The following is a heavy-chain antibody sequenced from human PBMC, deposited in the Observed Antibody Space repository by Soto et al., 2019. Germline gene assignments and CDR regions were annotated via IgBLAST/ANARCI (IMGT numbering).Heavy chain of an antibody. D-gene: IGHD3-16*01. CDR2: IYWDDDK. CDR3: AHIPNYYQYDWFDP. V-gene: IGHV2-5*02. CDR1: GFSLTTRGVG. J-gene: IGHJ5*02. Sequence: QITLKASGPTLVKPTQTLTLTCTFSGFSLTTRGVGVGWIRQPPGKALECLALIYWDDDKRYNPSLQSRPSITKDTSKYQVVLTMTNVDPVDTATYYCAHIPNYYQYDWFDPGGQGTLVSVSS.